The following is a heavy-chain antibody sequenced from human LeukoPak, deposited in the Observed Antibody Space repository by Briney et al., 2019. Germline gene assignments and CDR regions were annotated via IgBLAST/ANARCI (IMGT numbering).Heavy chain of an antibody. CDR1: GFTFSNAW. J-gene: IGHJ3*02. D-gene: IGHD5-12*01. V-gene: IGHV3-15*01. CDR2: IKSKTDGGAI. CDR3: TTRGSSGYDSAFGI. Sequence: GGSLRLSCAASGFTFSNAWMSWVRQAPGKGLEWVGRIKSKTDGGAIDYAAPVKGRFTISRDDSKNTLFLQMNSLKTEDSAVYYCTTRGSSGYDSAFGIWGQGTMVPVSS.